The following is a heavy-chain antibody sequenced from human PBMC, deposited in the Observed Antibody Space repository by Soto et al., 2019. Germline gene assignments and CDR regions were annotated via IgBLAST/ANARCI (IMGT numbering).Heavy chain of an antibody. CDR1: GGSISSGGYY. V-gene: IGHV4-31*03. CDR2: IYYSGST. Sequence: KASETLSLTCTVSGGSISSGGYYWSWIRQHPGKGLEWIGYIYYSGSTYYNPSLKSRVTISVDTSKNQFSLKLSSVTAADTAVYYCAGKYYYDSSVLDYWGQGTLVTVSS. CDR3: AGKYYYDSSVLDY. D-gene: IGHD3-22*01. J-gene: IGHJ4*02.